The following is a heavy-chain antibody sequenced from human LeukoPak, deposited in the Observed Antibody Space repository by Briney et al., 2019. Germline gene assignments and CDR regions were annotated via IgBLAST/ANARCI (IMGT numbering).Heavy chain of an antibody. Sequence: GGSLRLSCAASGFTFSTFAMIWVRQPPGKGLEWVSSIFPSGGEIHYADSVRGRFTISRDKAKNSLYLQMNSLRAEDTAMYYCARVTLTGYYAFDYWGQGTLVTVSS. J-gene: IGHJ4*02. V-gene: IGHV3-21*01. CDR1: GFTFSTFA. CDR2: IFPSGGEI. D-gene: IGHD3-9*01. CDR3: ARVTLTGYYAFDY.